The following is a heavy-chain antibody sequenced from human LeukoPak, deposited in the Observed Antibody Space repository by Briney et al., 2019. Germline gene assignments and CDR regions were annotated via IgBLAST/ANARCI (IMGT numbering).Heavy chain of an antibody. J-gene: IGHJ4*02. D-gene: IGHD3-16*01. Sequence: GGSLRLSCAASGFTFNGAWMSWVRQVPGKGLQWVAAISHDGSKEYYVDSVKGRFTISRDNAIDSLFLQMNSLRAEDAALYYCAVMSLALWGQGTLVTVSS. CDR3: AVMSLAL. CDR1: GFTFNGAW. CDR2: ISHDGSKE. V-gene: IGHV3-7*01.